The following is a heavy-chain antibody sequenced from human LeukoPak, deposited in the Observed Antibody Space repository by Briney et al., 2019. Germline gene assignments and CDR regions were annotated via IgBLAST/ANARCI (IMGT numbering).Heavy chain of an antibody. CDR2: IYYSGST. D-gene: IGHD2-2*02. CDR1: GGSISSYY. Sequence: SETLSLTCTVSGGSISSYYWSWIRQPPGKGLEWIGYIYYSGSTNYNPSLKSRVTISVDTSKNQFSLKLSSVTAADTAVYYCARDGGYCSSTSCYRGYMDVWGKGTTVTVSS. J-gene: IGHJ6*03. CDR3: ARDGGYCSSTSCYRGYMDV. V-gene: IGHV4-59*01.